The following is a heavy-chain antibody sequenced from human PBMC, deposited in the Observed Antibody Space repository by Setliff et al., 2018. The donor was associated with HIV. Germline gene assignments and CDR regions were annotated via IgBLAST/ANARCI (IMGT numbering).Heavy chain of an antibody. J-gene: IGHJ5*02. CDR1: GGSISSSSSY. D-gene: IGHD3-10*01. V-gene: IGHV4-39*07. CDR2: IDYSGST. CDR3: ARENYGSGSLGVFDP. Sequence: SETLSLTCTVSGGSISSSSSYWGWIRQPPGKGLEWIGSIDYSGSTNNNPSLKSRVTISVDTSKNQFSLKLSSVTAADMAVYYCARENYGSGSLGVFDPWGQGTLVTVSS.